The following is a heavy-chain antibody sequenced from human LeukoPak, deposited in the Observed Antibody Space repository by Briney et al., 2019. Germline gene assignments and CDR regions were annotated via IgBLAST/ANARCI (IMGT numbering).Heavy chain of an antibody. V-gene: IGHV1-2*02. CDR2: INPNSGGT. Sequence: ASVKVSFKASGYTFTGYYMHWVRQAPGQGLEWIGWINPNSGGTNYAQKFQGRVTMTRDTSISTAYMELSRLRSDDTAVYYCARDSGSSHFDYWGQGTLVTVSS. CDR1: GYTFTGYY. J-gene: IGHJ4*02. D-gene: IGHD3-10*01. CDR3: ARDSGSSHFDY.